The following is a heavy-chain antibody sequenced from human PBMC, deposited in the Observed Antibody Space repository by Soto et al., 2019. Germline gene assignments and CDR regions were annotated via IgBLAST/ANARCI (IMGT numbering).Heavy chain of an antibody. CDR1: GYTFSSYH. CDR2: INPFYGET. J-gene: IGHJ5*02. D-gene: IGHD5-18*01. Sequence: ASVKVSCKASGYTFSSYHMHWVRQAPGQGLEWMGVINPFYGETRYAQKFQGRVTMTRDTSTSTVYMELSSLRSEDTAVYYCARARVISFGHNSFDHWGQGTLVTVSS. CDR3: ARARVISFGHNSFDH. V-gene: IGHV1-46*01.